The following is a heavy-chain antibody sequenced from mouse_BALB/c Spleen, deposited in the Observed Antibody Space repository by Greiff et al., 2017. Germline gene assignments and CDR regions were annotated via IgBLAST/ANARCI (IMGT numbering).Heavy chain of an antibody. Sequence: EVKVEESGGGLVKPGGSLKLSCAASGFTFSSYAMSWVRQTPEKRLEWVASISSGGSTYYPDSVKGRFTISRDNARNILYLQMSSLRSEDTAMYYCARGDGYYSFDYWGQGTTLTVSS. D-gene: IGHD2-3*01. CDR1: GFTFSSYA. CDR2: ISSGGST. CDR3: ARGDGYYSFDY. J-gene: IGHJ2*01. V-gene: IGHV5-6-5*01.